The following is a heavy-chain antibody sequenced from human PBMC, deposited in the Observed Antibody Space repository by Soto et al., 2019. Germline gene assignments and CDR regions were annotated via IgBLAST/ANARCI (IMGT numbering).Heavy chain of an antibody. CDR1: GFTFSSYA. J-gene: IGHJ5*02. V-gene: IGHV3-30-3*01. D-gene: IGHD4-17*01. Sequence: GSLRLSCAASGFTFSSYAMHWVRQAPGKGLEWVAVISYDGSNKYYADSVKGRFTISRDNSKNTLYLQMNSLRAEDTAVYYCARGPNYGGNSGGGAWFDPWGQGTLVTVSS. CDR2: ISYDGSNK. CDR3: ARGPNYGGNSGGGAWFDP.